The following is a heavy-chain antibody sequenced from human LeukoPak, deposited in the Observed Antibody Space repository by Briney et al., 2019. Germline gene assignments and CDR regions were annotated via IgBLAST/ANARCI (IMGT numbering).Heavy chain of an antibody. V-gene: IGHV4-39*07. CDR1: GGSISSGSYY. CDR3: ARTIYDFWSGYWDYFDY. CDR2: IYYSGST. Sequence: PSETLSLTCTVSGGSISSGSYYWGWIRQPPGKGLEWIGSIYYSGSTYYNPSLKSRVTISVDTSKNQFSLKLSSVTAADTAVYYCARTIYDFWSGYWDYFDYWGQGTLVTVSS. D-gene: IGHD3-3*01. J-gene: IGHJ4*02.